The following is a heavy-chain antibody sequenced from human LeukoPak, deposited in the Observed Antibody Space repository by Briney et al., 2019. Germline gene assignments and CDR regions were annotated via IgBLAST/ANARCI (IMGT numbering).Heavy chain of an antibody. V-gene: IGHV1-18*01. CDR3: ARDRGDDYGDYGGLDY. CDR1: GYTFTSYG. Sequence: ASVKVSCKASGYTFTSYGISWVRQAPGQGLEWMGWISAYNGNTNYAQKLQGRVTMTTGTSTSTAYMELRSLRSDDTAVYYCARDRGDDYGDYGGLDYWGQGTLVTVSS. CDR2: ISAYNGNT. J-gene: IGHJ4*02. D-gene: IGHD4-17*01.